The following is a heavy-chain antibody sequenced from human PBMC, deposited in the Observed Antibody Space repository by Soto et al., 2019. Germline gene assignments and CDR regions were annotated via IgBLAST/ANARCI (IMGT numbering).Heavy chain of an antibody. D-gene: IGHD1-26*01. CDR2: ISGSGVST. V-gene: IGHV3-23*01. CDR1: GFTFSIYA. Sequence: EVQVLESGGGLVQPGGSLRLSCAASGFTFSIYAMSWVRQSPGKGLEWVSAISGSGVSTYYADSVKGRFTISRDNSKNTLYLTMSSLRAEDTTVYYCATGTYSGALDGHAGVDGWGQGTTVPVSS. J-gene: IGHJ6*02. CDR3: ATGTYSGALDGHAGVDG.